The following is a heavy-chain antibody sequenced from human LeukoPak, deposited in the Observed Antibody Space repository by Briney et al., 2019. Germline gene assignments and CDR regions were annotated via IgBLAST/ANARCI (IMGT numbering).Heavy chain of an antibody. CDR1: GDSISSCY. Sequence: PSETLSLTCTVSGDSISSCYWSWIRQPPGKGLEWIGYIYYSGSTNYNPSLKSRVTISVDTSKNQFSLKISSVTAADTAVYFCAGASGDYPYPMGVWGQGTTVTVSS. CDR3: AGASGDYPYPMGV. D-gene: IGHD3-10*01. V-gene: IGHV4-59*08. J-gene: IGHJ6*02. CDR2: IYYSGST.